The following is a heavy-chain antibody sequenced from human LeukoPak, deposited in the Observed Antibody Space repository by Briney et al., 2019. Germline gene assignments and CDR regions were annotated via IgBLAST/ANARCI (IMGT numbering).Heavy chain of an antibody. J-gene: IGHJ4*02. CDR1: GFTFRNHW. CDR2: INSDGSDT. D-gene: IGHD7-27*01. V-gene: IGHV3-74*01. Sequence: GGSLRLSCAASGFTFRNHWMHWVRQAPGKGLVWVARINSDGSDTSHADSVEGRFTISRDNAKDTLYLQMNSLRVEDTAVYYCARNNWGFDYWGQGTLVAVSS. CDR3: ARNNWGFDY.